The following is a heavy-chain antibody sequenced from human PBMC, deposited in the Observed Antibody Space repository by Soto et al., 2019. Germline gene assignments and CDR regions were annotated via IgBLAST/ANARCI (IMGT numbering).Heavy chain of an antibody. Sequence: SQTLSLTCAISGDSVSSNSAAWNWIRQSPSRGLEWLGRTYYRSKWYNDYAVSVKSRITINPDTSKNQFSLQLNSVTPEDTAVYYCARDGRTIFGVVITGFDYWGQGTLVTVSS. CDR1: GDSVSSNSAA. D-gene: IGHD3-3*01. CDR2: TYYRSKWYN. V-gene: IGHV6-1*01. J-gene: IGHJ4*02. CDR3: ARDGRTIFGVVITGFDY.